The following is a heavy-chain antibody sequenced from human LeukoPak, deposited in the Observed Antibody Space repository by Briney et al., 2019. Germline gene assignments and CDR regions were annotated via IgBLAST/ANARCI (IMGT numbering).Heavy chain of an antibody. CDR3: ARDLGQQLVLFYY. V-gene: IGHV4-4*02. CDR2: IYHSGST. Sequence: SETLSLTCAVSGGSISSSNWWSWVRQPPGKGLEWIGEIYHSGSTNYNPSLKGRVTISVDKSKNQFSLKLSSVTAADTAVYYCARDLGQQLVLFYYWGQGTLVTVSS. J-gene: IGHJ4*02. CDR1: GGSISSSNW. D-gene: IGHD6-13*01.